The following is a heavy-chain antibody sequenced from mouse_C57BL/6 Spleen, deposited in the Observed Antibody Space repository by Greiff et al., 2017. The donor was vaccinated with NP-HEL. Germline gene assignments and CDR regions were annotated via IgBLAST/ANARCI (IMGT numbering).Heavy chain of an antibody. Sequence: QVTLKVSGPGILQPSQTLSLACTFSGISLSTSGMGLSWLRKPSGKALEWLASIWNNDNYYNPSLKSRLTISKETSNYQVFLKLTSVDTADSATYYGAWGELGYGSSYVGYYAMDYWGQGTSVTVSS. D-gene: IGHD1-1*01. J-gene: IGHJ4*01. CDR1: ISLSTSGMGL. CDR2: WNNDNY. CDR3: WGELGYGSSYVGYYAMDY. V-gene: IGHV8-2*01.